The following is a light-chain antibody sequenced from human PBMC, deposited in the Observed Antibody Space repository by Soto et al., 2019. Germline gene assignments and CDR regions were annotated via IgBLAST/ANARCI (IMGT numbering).Light chain of an antibody. CDR2: EVS. V-gene: IGLV2-8*01. J-gene: IGLJ1*01. CDR3: SSYAGSNNV. CDR1: SSDVGGYNY. Sequence: QSVLXQPPSASGSPGQSVTISCTGTSSDVGGYNYVPWYQQHPGKAPKLMIYEVSKRPSGVPDRFSGSKSGNTASLTVSGLQAEDEADYYCSSYAGSNNVFGTGTKVTVL.